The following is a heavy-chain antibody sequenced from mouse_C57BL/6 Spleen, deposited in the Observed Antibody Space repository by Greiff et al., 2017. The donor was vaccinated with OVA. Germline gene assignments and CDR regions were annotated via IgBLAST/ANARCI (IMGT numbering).Heavy chain of an antibody. CDR1: GYTFTSYW. V-gene: IGHV1-69*01. J-gene: IGHJ2*01. Sequence: VQLQQPGAELVMPGASVKLSCKASGYTFTSYWMHWVKQRPGQGLEWIGEIDPSDSYTNYSQKFKGKSTLTVDKSSSTAYMQLSSLTSEDSAVYYCARMDYWGQGTTLTVSS. CDR3: ARMDY. CDR2: IDPSDSYT.